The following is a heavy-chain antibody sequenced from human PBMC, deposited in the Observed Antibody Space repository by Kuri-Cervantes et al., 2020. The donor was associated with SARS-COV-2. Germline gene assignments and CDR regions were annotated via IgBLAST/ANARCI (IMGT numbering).Heavy chain of an antibody. CDR3: TTGGAA. CDR2: IKSKTDGGTT. D-gene: IGHD1-26*01. Sequence: GGSLRLSCAASGFTFSNAWMSWVRQAPGKGLEWVGCIKSKTDGGTTDYAAPVKGRFTISRDDSKSTLYLQMNSLKTEDTAVYYCTTGGAAWGQGTLVTVSS. CDR1: GFTFSNAW. V-gene: IGHV3-15*01. J-gene: IGHJ5*02.